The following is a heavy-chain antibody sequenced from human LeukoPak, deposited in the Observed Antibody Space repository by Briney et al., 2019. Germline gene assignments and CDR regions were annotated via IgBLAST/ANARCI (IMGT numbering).Heavy chain of an antibody. CDR2: IYYSGST. Sequence: SETLSLTCTVSGGSISSYYWSWIRQPPGKGLEWIGYIYYSGSTNYNPSLKSRVTISVDTSKNQFTLKLSSVTAADTAVYYCARAVEMASFWSFDYWGQGTLVTVSS. V-gene: IGHV4-59*01. CDR3: ARAVEMASFWSFDY. J-gene: IGHJ4*02. CDR1: GGSISSYY. D-gene: IGHD5-24*01.